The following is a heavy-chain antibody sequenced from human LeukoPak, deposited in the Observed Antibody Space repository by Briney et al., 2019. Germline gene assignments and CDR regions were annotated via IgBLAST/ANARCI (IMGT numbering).Heavy chain of an antibody. Sequence: SETLSLTCAVYGGSFGGYYWSWIRQPPGKGLEWIGEINHSGSTNYNPSLKSRVTISVDTSKNQFSLKLSSVTAADTAVYYCARGDYRSYWYFDLWGRGTLVTVSS. CDR2: INHSGST. D-gene: IGHD4-11*01. CDR1: GGSFGGYY. CDR3: ARGDYRSYWYFDL. J-gene: IGHJ2*01. V-gene: IGHV4-34*01.